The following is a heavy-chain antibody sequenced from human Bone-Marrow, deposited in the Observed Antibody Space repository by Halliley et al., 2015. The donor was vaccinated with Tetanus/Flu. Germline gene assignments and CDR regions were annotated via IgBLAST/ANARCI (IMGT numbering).Heavy chain of an antibody. CDR2: LYSGGVT. Sequence: SLRLSCAVSGISVSTNYMSWFRQAPGKGLEWVSVLYSGGVTFYADSVKGRFPISRDNSKNTLYLQMNILRAEDTAVYYCARDGRRSGELTLAYWGQGTLVTVSS. J-gene: IGHJ4*02. CDR3: ARDGRRSGELTLAY. D-gene: IGHD3-10*01. V-gene: IGHV3-53*01. CDR1: GISVSTNY.